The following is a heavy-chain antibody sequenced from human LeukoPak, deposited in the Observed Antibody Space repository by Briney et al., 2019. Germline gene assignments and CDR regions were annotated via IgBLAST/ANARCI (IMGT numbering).Heavy chain of an antibody. V-gene: IGHV3-30*02. D-gene: IGHD2-2*01. CDR3: AKDQPRAYFDY. J-gene: IGHJ4*02. CDR1: GFTFSDYY. CDR2: VRSDGTTK. Sequence: GGSLRLSCAASGFTFSDYYMSWVRQAPGKGLEWVAFVRSDGTTKYYADSVKGRFTISRDNSKNTMYPQMNSLRAEDTAVYYCAKDQPRAYFDYWGQGTLVTVSS.